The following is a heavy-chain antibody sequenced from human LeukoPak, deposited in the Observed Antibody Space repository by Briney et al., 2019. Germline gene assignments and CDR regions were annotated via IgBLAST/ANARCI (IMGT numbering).Heavy chain of an antibody. V-gene: IGHV4-59*01. J-gene: IGHJ4*02. D-gene: IGHD4-23*01. Sequence: SETLSLTCTVSGGSISSYYWSWIRQPPGKGLEWVGYIYYSGSTNYNPSLKSRGTISVETSKNQFSLKLSSVTAADTAVYYCARTRLRWQGFDYWGQGTLVTVSS. CDR2: IYYSGST. CDR1: GGSISSYY. CDR3: ARTRLRWQGFDY.